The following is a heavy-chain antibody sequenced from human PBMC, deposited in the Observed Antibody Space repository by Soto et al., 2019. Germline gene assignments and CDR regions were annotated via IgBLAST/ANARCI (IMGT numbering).Heavy chain of an antibody. V-gene: IGHV3-23*01. Sequence: GGSLRLSCAASGFTFSSYVMSWVRQAPGKGLEWVSAISGSGGSTYYADSVKGRFTISRDNSKNTLYLQMNSLRAEDTAVYYCAKGRSGWYYFDYWGQGTLVTVSS. D-gene: IGHD6-19*01. J-gene: IGHJ4*02. CDR2: ISGSGGST. CDR3: AKGRSGWYYFDY. CDR1: GFTFSSYV.